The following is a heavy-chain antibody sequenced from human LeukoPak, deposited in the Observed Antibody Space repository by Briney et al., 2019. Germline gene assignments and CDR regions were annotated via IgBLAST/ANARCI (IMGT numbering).Heavy chain of an antibody. CDR1: GFTFSSYW. J-gene: IGHJ4*02. D-gene: IGHD2-2*01. CDR3: ARDNAGPQRFDY. V-gene: IGHV3-74*01. Sequence: GGSLRLSCADSGFTFSSYWMRWGRQAPGKGLVWISRINTDGSSTTYADSVKGRFTISRDNAKNTLYLQMNSLRAEDTAVYYCARDNAGPQRFDYWGQGTLVTVSS. CDR2: INTDGSST.